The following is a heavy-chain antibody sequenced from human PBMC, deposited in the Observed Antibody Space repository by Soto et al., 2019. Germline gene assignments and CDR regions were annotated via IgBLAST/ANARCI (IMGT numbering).Heavy chain of an antibody. CDR1: GYTFTSYG. Sequence: ASVKVSCKASGYTFTSYGISWVRQAPGQGLEWMGWISAYNGNTNYAQKLQGRVTMTTDTSTSTAYMELRSLRSDDTAVYYCARENDSSGWYHYYYGMDVWXQGTTVTVSS. V-gene: IGHV1-18*01. CDR3: ARENDSSGWYHYYYGMDV. J-gene: IGHJ6*02. D-gene: IGHD6-19*01. CDR2: ISAYNGNT.